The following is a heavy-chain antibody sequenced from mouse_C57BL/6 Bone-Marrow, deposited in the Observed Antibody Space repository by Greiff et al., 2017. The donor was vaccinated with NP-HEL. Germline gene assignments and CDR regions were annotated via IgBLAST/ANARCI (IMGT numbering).Heavy chain of an antibody. CDR1: GFNIKDYY. CDR2: IDPEDGET. J-gene: IGHJ3*01. D-gene: IGHD3-1*01. V-gene: IGHV14-2*01. CDR3: ARSDTRDSWFAY. Sequence: EVKVVESGAELVKPGASVKLSCTASGFNIKDYYMHWVKQRTEQGLEWIGRIDPEDGETKYAPKFQGKATITADTSSNTAYLQLSSLTSEDTAVYYCARSDTRDSWFAYWGQGTLVTVSA.